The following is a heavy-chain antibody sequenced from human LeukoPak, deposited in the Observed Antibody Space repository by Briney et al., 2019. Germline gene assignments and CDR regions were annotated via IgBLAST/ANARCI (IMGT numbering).Heavy chain of an antibody. Sequence: SVTVSCKASGYTFTGYFMHWVPHAPGQGLEWMGRINSNTGGTTYAQKFQGRVTMTRDTSITTAHMELSRLKSDDTAVYYCASGQPYGDYNWFDLWGQGALVTVSS. D-gene: IGHD4-17*01. CDR2: INSNTGGT. CDR1: GYTFTGYF. V-gene: IGHV1-2*06. CDR3: ASGQPYGDYNWFDL. J-gene: IGHJ5*02.